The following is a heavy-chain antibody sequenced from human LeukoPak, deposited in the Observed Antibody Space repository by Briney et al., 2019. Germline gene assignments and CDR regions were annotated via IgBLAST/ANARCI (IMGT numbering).Heavy chain of an antibody. V-gene: IGHV1-18*01. CDR3: VGGYSGSQTKLFDY. Sequence: ASVKVSCKASGYTFTSYGISWVRQAPGQGLEWMGWISAYNGNTNYAQKLQGRVTMTTDTSTSTAHMELRSLRSDDTAVYYCVGGYSGSQTKLFDYWGQGTLVTVSS. CDR1: GYTFTSYG. D-gene: IGHD1-26*01. CDR2: ISAYNGNT. J-gene: IGHJ4*02.